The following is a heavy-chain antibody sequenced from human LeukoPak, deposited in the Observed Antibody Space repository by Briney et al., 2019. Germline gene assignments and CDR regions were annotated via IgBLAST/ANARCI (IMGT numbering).Heavy chain of an antibody. V-gene: IGHV4-39*01. CDR2: IYYSGST. D-gene: IGHD6-13*01. CDR3: ARLGIAAAGTPHY. CDR1: GGSISSYY. J-gene: IGHJ4*02. Sequence: SETLSLTCTVSGGSISSYYWGWIRQPPGKGLEWIGSIYYSGSTYYNPSLKSRVTISVDTSKNQFSLKLSSVTAADTAVYYCARLGIAAAGTPHYWGQGTLVTVSS.